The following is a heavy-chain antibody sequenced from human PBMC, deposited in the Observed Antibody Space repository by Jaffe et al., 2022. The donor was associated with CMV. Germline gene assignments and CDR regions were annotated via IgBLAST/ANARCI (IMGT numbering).Heavy chain of an antibody. CDR1: GFTFSSYD. V-gene: IGHV3-13*01. J-gene: IGHJ6*02. CDR2: IGTAGDT. Sequence: EVQLVESGGGLVQPGGSLRLSCAASGFTFSSYDMHWVRQATGKGLEWVSAIGTAGDTYYPGSVKGRFTISRENAKNSLYLQMNSLRAGDTAVYYCARLARKGGMDVWGQGTTVTVSS. CDR3: ARLARKGGMDV.